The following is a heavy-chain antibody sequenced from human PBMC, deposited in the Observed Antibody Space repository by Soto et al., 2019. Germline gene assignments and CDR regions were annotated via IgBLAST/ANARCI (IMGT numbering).Heavy chain of an antibody. Sequence: EVQLLESGGGLVQPGGSLRLSCAASGFTFSSYAMSWVRQAPGKGLEWVSAISGSGGSTYYADSVKGRFTISRDNSKNTRYLQMNSLRAEDTAVYYCAKAPYSSEGNFDYWGQGTLVTVSS. CDR3: AKAPYSSEGNFDY. CDR2: ISGSGGST. CDR1: GFTFSSYA. V-gene: IGHV3-23*01. D-gene: IGHD6-19*01. J-gene: IGHJ4*02.